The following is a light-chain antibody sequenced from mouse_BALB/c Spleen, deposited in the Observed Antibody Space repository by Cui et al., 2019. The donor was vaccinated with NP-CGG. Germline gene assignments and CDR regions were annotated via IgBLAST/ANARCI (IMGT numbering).Light chain of an antibody. V-gene: IGLV1*01. CDR1: TGAVTTSNY. CDR3: ALWYSNHWV. J-gene: IGLJ1*01. CDR2: GTN. Sequence: QAVVTQKSVFITSPGETVTLTCRSSTGAVTTSNYANWFQEKPDHLFTGLIGGTNNRVPGVPARFSGSLIGDKAALTITGAQTEDEAIYFCALWYSNHWVFGGGTKLTVL.